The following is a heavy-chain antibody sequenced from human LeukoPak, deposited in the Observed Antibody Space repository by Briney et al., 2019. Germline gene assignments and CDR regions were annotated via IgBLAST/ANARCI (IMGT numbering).Heavy chain of an antibody. J-gene: IGHJ4*02. CDR1: GFTFSNYA. CDR2: ISYDGRNE. V-gene: IGHV3-30*04. Sequence: GGSLRLSCAAPGFTFSNYAMHWVRQAPGKGLEWVTLISYDGRNEFHAESVKGRFTSSRDNSKNTLYLQMNSLRPEDTAVYYCTRENLYWGQGTLVTVSS. CDR3: TRENLY.